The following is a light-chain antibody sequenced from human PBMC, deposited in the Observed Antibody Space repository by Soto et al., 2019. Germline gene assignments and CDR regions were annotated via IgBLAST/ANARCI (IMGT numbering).Light chain of an antibody. Sequence: VVIRQSPASLSASHGERVTVSCRASQNIRSSLAWYQQRPGQAPRLLISDASTRATGIPPRLSGGGSGTEFTLTISSLQPDDSATYYCQQYEVYPWTFGRGTTVDNK. CDR3: QQYEVYPWT. J-gene: IGKJ1*01. V-gene: IGKV3-15*01. CDR1: QNIRSS. CDR2: DAS.